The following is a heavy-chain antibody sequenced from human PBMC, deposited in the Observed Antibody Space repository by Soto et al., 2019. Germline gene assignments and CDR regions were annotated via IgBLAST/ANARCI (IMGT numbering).Heavy chain of an antibody. D-gene: IGHD2-21*01. J-gene: IGHJ5*02. CDR3: ATGIVVGGQGWCHP. CDR1: GYTFTGYY. CDR2: INPNSGDT. Sequence: RAAVKLSCKASGYTFTGYYIHWVRQAPGQGLEWMGWINPNSGDTNLAQKFQGRVTMTRDTSISTTYMELSRLASNDTAAYFCATGIVVGGQGWCHPWGQRTSVTVSS. V-gene: IGHV1-2*02.